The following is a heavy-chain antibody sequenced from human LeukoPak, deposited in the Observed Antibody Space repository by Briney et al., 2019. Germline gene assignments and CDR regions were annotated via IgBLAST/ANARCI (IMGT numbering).Heavy chain of an antibody. CDR2: ISSSSSYI. CDR1: GFTFSSYS. Sequence: GGSLRLSCAASGFTFSSYSMNWVRQAPGKGLEWVSSISSSSSYIYYADSVKGRFTISRDNAKNSLYLQMNSLRAEDTAVYYCARDPVAYCGGDCYFDYYYMDVWGKGTTVTVSS. CDR3: ARDPVAYCGGDCYFDYYYMDV. J-gene: IGHJ6*03. D-gene: IGHD2-21*01. V-gene: IGHV3-21*01.